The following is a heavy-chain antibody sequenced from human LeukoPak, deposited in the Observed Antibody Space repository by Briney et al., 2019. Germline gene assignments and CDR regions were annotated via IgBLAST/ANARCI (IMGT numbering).Heavy chain of an antibody. CDR2: ISWNSGKI. V-gene: IGHV3-9*01. J-gene: IGHJ3*02. D-gene: IGHD2-8*01. CDR1: GFTFDDYA. CDR3: AKETHSTMVPGYAFDI. Sequence: PGGSLRLSCAASGFTFDDYAIHWVRQAPGKGLEWVSGISWNSGKIVYADSVKGRFTISRDNAKNSVYLQMDSLRAEDTALYYCAKETHSTMVPGYAFDIRGQGTMVTVSS.